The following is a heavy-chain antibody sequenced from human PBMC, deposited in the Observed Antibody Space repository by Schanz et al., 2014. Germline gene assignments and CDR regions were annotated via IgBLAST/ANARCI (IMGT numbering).Heavy chain of an antibody. CDR1: GFSLDIFA. CDR2: INWSDGGST. D-gene: IGHD3-10*01. CDR3: AKYRGYYRVSGSYRELEY. J-gene: IGHJ4*02. Sequence: EVHLLESGGGLVEPGGSLRLSCATSGFSLDIFAVSWVRQAPGKGLEWVSRINWSDGGSTGYADSVRGRFTISRDNAKNSLYLEMNSLRPEDTAVYYCAKYRGYYRVSGSYRELEYWGQGTLVTVSS. V-gene: IGHV3-20*04.